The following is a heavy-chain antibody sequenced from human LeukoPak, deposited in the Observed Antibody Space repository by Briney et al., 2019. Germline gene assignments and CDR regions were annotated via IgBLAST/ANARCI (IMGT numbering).Heavy chain of an antibody. J-gene: IGHJ4*02. D-gene: IGHD3-9*01. CDR1: GFTVSSYY. Sequence: AGGSLRLSCAASGFTVSSYYMNWVRQAPGKGLEWVSVIYSDGNTYYADSVKGRFTISRDNFKNTLYLQMNSLRAEDTAIYYCAYDILTRWGQGTLVAVSS. V-gene: IGHV3-66*01. CDR3: AYDILTR. CDR2: IYSDGNT.